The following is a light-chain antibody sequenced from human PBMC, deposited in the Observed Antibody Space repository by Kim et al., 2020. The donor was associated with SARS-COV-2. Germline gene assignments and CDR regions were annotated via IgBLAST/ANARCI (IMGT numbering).Light chain of an antibody. Sequence: SPGERATLACRASQSVSSSYLAWYQQKPGQAPRILIYGASSRATGIPDRFSGSGSGKDFTLTISRLEPEDFAVYYCQQYGSSPMYTFGQGTKLEI. CDR2: GAS. V-gene: IGKV3-20*01. J-gene: IGKJ2*01. CDR1: QSVSSSY. CDR3: QQYGSSPMYT.